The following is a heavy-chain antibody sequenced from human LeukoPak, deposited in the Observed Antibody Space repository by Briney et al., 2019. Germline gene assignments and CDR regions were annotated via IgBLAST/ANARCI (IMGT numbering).Heavy chain of an antibody. CDR1: GHRFSTSW. Sequence: GESLKISCKVSGHRFSTSWIGWVRQMPGKGLEWMGYIFPGDSDATYNPSFEGQVTISADRSINTAYLQWSSLKASDTAMYFCVKTSPQILFDPWGQGTQVIVSS. V-gene: IGHV5-51*01. J-gene: IGHJ5*02. D-gene: IGHD3-3*01. CDR3: VKTSPQILFDP. CDR2: IFPGDSDA.